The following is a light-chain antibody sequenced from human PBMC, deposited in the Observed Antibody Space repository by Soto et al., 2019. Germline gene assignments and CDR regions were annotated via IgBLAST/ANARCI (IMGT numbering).Light chain of an antibody. CDR1: QGISSA. Sequence: AIQLTRSPSSLSASVGYRFTITCRASQGISSALAWYQQKPGKAPKLLIYDASSLESGVPSRLSGSGSGTDFTLTISSPQPEDFATYYCQQFNNYPTFGQGTRLEIK. CDR3: QQFNNYPT. CDR2: DAS. V-gene: IGKV1D-13*01. J-gene: IGKJ5*01.